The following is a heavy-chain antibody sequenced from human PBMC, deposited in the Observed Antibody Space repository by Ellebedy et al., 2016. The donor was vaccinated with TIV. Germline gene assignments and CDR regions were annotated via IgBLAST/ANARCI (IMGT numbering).Heavy chain of an antibody. D-gene: IGHD6-13*01. CDR1: GFTFSYYW. J-gene: IGHJ4*02. CDR2: INSDGSIT. Sequence: GESLKISCAASGFTFSYYWMHWVRQTPGKGLVWVSRINSDGSITSYADSMKGRFTISRDNAKNTLYLQMNSLTAEETAIYYCARANQQLPRVVAFWGQGTLVTVSS. V-gene: IGHV3-74*01. CDR3: ARANQQLPRVVAF.